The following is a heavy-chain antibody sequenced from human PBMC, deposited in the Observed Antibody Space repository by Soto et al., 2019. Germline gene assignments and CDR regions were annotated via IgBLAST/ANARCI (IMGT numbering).Heavy chain of an antibody. J-gene: IGHJ5*02. D-gene: IGHD3-3*01. CDR2: INHSGST. Sequence: SETLSLTCAVYGGSFSGYYWSWIRQPPGKGLEWIGEINHSGSTNYNPSLKSRVTISVDTSKNQFSLKLSSVTAADTAVYYCARGARNYDFWSGYRRHNWFDPWGQGTLVTVSS. CDR1: GGSFSGYY. V-gene: IGHV4-34*01. CDR3: ARGARNYDFWSGYRRHNWFDP.